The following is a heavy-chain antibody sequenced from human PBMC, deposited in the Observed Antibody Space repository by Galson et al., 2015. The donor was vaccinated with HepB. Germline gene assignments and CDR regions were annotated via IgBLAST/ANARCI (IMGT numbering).Heavy chain of an antibody. J-gene: IGHJ5*02. CDR1: GYSFTTYY. D-gene: IGHD2-2*02. V-gene: IGHV5-10-1*01. Sequence: QSGAEVKKPGESLRISCQGSGYSFTTYYISWVRQMPGKGLEWMGRIDPSDSYPNYSPSFQGHVTISTDKSINTAYLQWSSLKASDTAMYYCARHLWCSSPSCYRVWFDAWGQGTLVTVSS. CDR3: ARHLWCSSPSCYRVWFDA. CDR2: IDPSDSYP.